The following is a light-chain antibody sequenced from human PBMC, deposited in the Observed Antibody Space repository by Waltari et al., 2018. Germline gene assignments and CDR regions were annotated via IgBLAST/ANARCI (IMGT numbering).Light chain of an antibody. CDR3: ASWDDSLNGVV. CDR2: SDN. V-gene: IGLV1-44*01. CDR1: RSNVGSNA. J-gene: IGLJ2*01. Sequence: QSVLTQPPSASGTPGQSVTISCSGGRSNVGSNAVNWYQQFPGTAPKFLISSDNQRPAGVPDRFSDSKSDTSASLIISGLQSEDEADYYCASWDDSLNGVVFGGGTRLIVL.